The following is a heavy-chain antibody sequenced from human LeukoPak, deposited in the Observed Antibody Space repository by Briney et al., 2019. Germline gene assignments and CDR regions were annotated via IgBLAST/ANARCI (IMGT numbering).Heavy chain of an antibody. D-gene: IGHD6-13*01. CDR1: GASFSGYS. Sequence: SETLSLTCAVYGASFSGYSWSWIRQPPGKGLVWIGEINHSGSTNYNPSLKSRVTISVDTSKNQFSLKLSSVTAADTAVYYCARQDSSSPFDPWGQGTLVTVSS. CDR3: ARQDSSSPFDP. V-gene: IGHV4-34*01. J-gene: IGHJ5*02. CDR2: INHSGST.